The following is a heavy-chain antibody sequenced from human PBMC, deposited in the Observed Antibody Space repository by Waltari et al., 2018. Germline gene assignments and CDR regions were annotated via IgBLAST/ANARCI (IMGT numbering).Heavy chain of an antibody. J-gene: IGHJ3*01. CDR1: GFRFSPSG. CDR2: IWPDRSNR. V-gene: IGHV3-33*01. D-gene: IGHD1-1*01. CDR3: ARNMEDRHERAFDL. Sequence: QEQLVESGGGVVQPGTSLRLSCAASGFRFSPSGRHWVRQAPGKGREWVAVIWPDRSNRYYIESVKGRFTISRDNSKNTLYLQMNSLRAEDTALYYCARNMEDRHERAFDLWGQGTMVTVSS.